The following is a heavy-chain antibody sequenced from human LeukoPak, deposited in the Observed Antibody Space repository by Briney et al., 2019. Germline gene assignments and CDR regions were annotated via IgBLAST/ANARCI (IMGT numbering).Heavy chain of an antibody. CDR2: ISSSGSTT. Sequence: GGSLRLSCAASGFTFSSYSMNWVRQAPGKGLEWVSYISSSGSTTNYADSVKGRFTISRDNAKNSLYLQMNSLRAEDTAVYYCAREVLKRYSSSSYMDVWGKGTTVTVSS. CDR3: AREVLKRYSSSSYMDV. D-gene: IGHD6-6*01. CDR1: GFTFSSYS. J-gene: IGHJ6*03. V-gene: IGHV3-48*01.